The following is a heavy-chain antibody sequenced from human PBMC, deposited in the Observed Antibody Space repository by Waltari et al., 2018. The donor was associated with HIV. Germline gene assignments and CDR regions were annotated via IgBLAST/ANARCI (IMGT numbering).Heavy chain of an antibody. V-gene: IGHV3-30-3*01. J-gene: IGHJ3*02. CDR3: ASFWETLGAFDI. CDR1: GFSLRSYA. Sequence: QVQLVESGGGVVQPGRSLRLSCAAAGFSLRSYALHVGRQAPGKGLEWVAVISYDGSNKYYADSVKGRFTISRDNSKNTLYLQMNSLRAEDTAVYYCASFWETLGAFDIWGQGTMVTVSS. D-gene: IGHD3-10*01. CDR2: ISYDGSNK.